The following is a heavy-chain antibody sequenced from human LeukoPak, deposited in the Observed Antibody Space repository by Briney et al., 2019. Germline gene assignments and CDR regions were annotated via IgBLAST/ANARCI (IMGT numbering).Heavy chain of an antibody. Sequence: SETLSLTCTVSGGSVSSGNSYWSWIRQPPGKGLEWIGYIYYSGTTNYNPSLKSRVTLSVDTSNNQFSLTLHSVTAADTAIYYCARRLRAESDASPDNWIGPWGQGALVTVSS. CDR2: IYYSGTT. CDR3: ARRLRAESDASPDNWIGP. J-gene: IGHJ5*02. V-gene: IGHV4-61*01. D-gene: IGHD3-16*01. CDR1: GGSVSSGNSY.